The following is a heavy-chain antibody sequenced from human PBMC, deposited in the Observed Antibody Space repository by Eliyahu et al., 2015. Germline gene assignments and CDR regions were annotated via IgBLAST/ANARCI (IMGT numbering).Heavy chain of an antibody. J-gene: IGHJ6*02. Sequence: QVHLQESGPGLVKPSQTLSLNCNVSGVSITNGDYYWIWIRQHPGKGLEWIGYIYNSANIYYNSSLKSRVSISADTSKNQLSLQLTSVSAADTAVYYCARIAWKFYYYGLDVWGPGTTVTVS. V-gene: IGHV4-31*03. CDR3: ARIAWKFYYYGLDV. CDR1: GVSITNGDYY. D-gene: IGHD1-1*01. CDR2: IYNSANI.